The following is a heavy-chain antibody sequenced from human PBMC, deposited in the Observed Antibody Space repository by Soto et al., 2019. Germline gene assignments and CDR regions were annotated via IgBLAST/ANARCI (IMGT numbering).Heavy chain of an antibody. V-gene: IGHV4-31*03. CDR1: GGSISSGGYY. CDR3: ARNLNNNFDY. J-gene: IGHJ4*02. D-gene: IGHD1-1*01. CDR2: IYYSGST. Sequence: ASETLSLTCTVSGGSISSGGYYWSWIRQHPGKGLEWIGYIYYSGSTYYNPSLKSRVTISVDTSKNQFSLKLSSVTAADTAVYYCARNLNNNFDYWGQGTLVTVSS.